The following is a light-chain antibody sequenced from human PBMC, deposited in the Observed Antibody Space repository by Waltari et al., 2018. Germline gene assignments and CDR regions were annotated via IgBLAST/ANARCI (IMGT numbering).Light chain of an antibody. CDR2: SAS. CDR1: QSITNN. V-gene: IGKV3-15*01. J-gene: IGKJ2*01. CDR3: QQYNNWPRT. Sequence: EIVMTQSPVTLSVSPGERATLSCRASQSITNNLAWYQQRPGQAPRLLIYSASTRATGIPAWFSGSGSGTEFTLTISSLQSEDFAVYHCQQYNNWPRTFGPGTKLEIK.